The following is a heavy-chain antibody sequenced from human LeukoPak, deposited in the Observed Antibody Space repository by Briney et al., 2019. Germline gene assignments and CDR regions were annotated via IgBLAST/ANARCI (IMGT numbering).Heavy chain of an antibody. CDR2: ISGSGGST. CDR1: GFTFSSYA. V-gene: IGHV3-23*01. D-gene: IGHD6-13*01. J-gene: IGHJ4*02. Sequence: PGGSLRLSCAASGFTFSSYAMSWVRQAPGKGLEWVSAISGSGGSTYYADSVKGRFTISRDNSKNTLYLQMNSLRAEDTAVYYCAKVPSSGDSSSYSWNYWGQGTLVTVSS. CDR3: AKVPSSGDSSSYSWNY.